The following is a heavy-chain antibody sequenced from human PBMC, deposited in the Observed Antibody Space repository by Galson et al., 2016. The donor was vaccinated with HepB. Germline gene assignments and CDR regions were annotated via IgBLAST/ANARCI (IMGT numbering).Heavy chain of an antibody. J-gene: IGHJ4*02. V-gene: IGHV4-39*01. D-gene: IGHD3-10*01. CDR3: ASMVRGVTIYY. CDR2: IYYSGST. Sequence: ETLSXTCTVSXXSIXXXSYXXXWIXXPPGKXLEXIGSIYYSGSTYYNPSLKSRVTISVDTSKNQFSLKLSYVTSADTAVYYWASMVRGVTIYYWGQGTLVTVSS. CDR1: XXSIXXXSYX.